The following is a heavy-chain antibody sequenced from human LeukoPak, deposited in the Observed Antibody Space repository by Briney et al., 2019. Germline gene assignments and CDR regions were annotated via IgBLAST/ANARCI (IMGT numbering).Heavy chain of an antibody. Sequence: ASVEVSCKASGYTFTSYDINWVRQATGQGLEWMGWMNPNSGNTGYARKFQGRVAMTRNTSISTAYMELSSLRSEDTAVYYCARGLGGVGATPGWFDPRGQGTLVTVSS. J-gene: IGHJ5*02. V-gene: IGHV1-8*01. CDR3: ARGLGGVGATPGWFDP. D-gene: IGHD1-26*01. CDR1: GYTFTSYD. CDR2: MNPNSGNT.